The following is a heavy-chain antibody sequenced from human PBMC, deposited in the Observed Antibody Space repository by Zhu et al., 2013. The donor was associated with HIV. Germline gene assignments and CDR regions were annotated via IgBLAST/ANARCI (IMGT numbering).Heavy chain of an antibody. CDR3: ARSHSIAARYAFDY. D-gene: IGHD5-12*01. CDR1: GYSLSSGYY. Sequence: QVQLQESGPGLVKPSETLSLTCNVSGYSLSSGYYWGWIRQSPGKGLEWIGSIYHSGGTYYSPSLKSRVTISVDTPKNQFSVEVTSVTAADTAVYYCARSHSIAARYAFDYWGQGLLVTVSS. J-gene: IGHJ4*02. CDR2: IYHSGGT. V-gene: IGHV4-38-2*02.